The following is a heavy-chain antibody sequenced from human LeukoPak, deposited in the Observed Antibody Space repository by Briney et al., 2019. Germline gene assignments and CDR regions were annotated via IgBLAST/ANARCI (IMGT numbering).Heavy chain of an antibody. V-gene: IGHV3-21*01. D-gene: IGHD5-12*01. Sequence: PGGSLRLSCAASGFTFSSYNMNWVRQAPGKGLEWVSSISYSSNYIYYADSVKGRFTISRDNAKNSLYLQMNSLRVEDTAVYYCARFIVAPYYFDYWGQGTLVTVSS. CDR1: GFTFSSYN. CDR3: ARFIVAPYYFDY. CDR2: ISYSSNYI. J-gene: IGHJ4*02.